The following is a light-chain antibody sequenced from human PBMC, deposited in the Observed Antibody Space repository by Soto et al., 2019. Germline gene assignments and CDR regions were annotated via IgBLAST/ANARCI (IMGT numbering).Light chain of an antibody. CDR2: GAS. J-gene: IGKJ4*01. Sequence: EILMTQSPATLSLSPGERATLSCRASQSVSSKLDWYQQRRGQAPRLLIYGASSRATGIPARFSGSGSGTELTLPISSLQSEDVAVYYCQQYDSWPPLTFGAGTKVEIK. CDR1: QSVSSK. V-gene: IGKV3-15*01. CDR3: QQYDSWPPLT.